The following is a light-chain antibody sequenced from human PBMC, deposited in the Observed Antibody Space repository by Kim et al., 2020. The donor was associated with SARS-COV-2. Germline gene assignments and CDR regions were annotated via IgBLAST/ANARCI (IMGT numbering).Light chain of an antibody. J-gene: IGKJ2*01. Sequence: GGRTPRPCRARHRCSSSYLAWYQQKPGQPPRLLIYSASSRAAGIPDRFSGRESGTDFIVTISRLEPEDFAVYYCQHYGGSPPRDTFGQGTKLEI. CDR2: SAS. CDR1: HRCSSSY. V-gene: IGKV3-20*01. CDR3: QHYGGSPPRDT.